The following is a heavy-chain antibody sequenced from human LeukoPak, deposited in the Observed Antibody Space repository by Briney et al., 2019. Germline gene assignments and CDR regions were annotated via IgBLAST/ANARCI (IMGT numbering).Heavy chain of an antibody. CDR1: TGSISSSSYY. V-gene: IGHV4-39*07. Sequence: PSETLSLTCTVSTGSISSSSYYWGWIRQPPGKGLEWIGSIYYSGSTYYNPSLKSRVTISVDTSKNQFSLKLSSVTAADTAVYYCARVTAVAKSVDYWGQGTLVTVSS. CDR3: ARVTAVAKSVDY. D-gene: IGHD6-19*01. J-gene: IGHJ4*02. CDR2: IYYSGST.